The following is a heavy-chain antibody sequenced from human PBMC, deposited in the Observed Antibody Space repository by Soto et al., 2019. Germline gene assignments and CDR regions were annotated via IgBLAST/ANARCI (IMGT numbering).Heavy chain of an antibody. D-gene: IGHD6-6*01. CDR2: ISGSGGST. J-gene: IGHJ3*02. Sequence: WGSLRLSCAASGFTFSSYAMSWVRQAPGKGLEWVSAISGSGGSTYYADSVKGRFTISRDNSKNTLYLQMNSLRAEDTAVYYCAKPQQSSSYAFDIWGQGTMVTVSS. CDR1: GFTFSSYA. CDR3: AKPQQSSSYAFDI. V-gene: IGHV3-23*01.